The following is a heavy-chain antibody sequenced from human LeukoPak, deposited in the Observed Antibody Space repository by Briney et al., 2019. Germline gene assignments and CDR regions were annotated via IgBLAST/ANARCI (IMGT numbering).Heavy chain of an antibody. Sequence: ASVKVSCKASGYTFTGYYMHWVRQAPGQGLEWMGWINPNSGGTNYAQKFQGRVTMTGDTSISTAYMELSRLRSDDTAVYYCARDREAAAEAEYDYWGQGTLVTVSS. J-gene: IGHJ4*02. CDR1: GYTFTGYY. D-gene: IGHD6-13*01. CDR3: ARDREAAAEAEYDY. CDR2: INPNSGGT. V-gene: IGHV1-2*02.